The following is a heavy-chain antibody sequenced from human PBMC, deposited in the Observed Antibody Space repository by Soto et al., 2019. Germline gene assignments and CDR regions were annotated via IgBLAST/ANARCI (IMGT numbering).Heavy chain of an antibody. V-gene: IGHV3-33*01. D-gene: IGHD1-26*01. CDR3: ARPSGGSWSSFDY. CDR1: GFTFSSYG. J-gene: IGHJ4*02. Sequence: QVQLVESGGGVVQPGRSLRLSCAASGFTFSSYGMHWVRQAPGKGLEGVAVIWYDGSNKYYADSVKGRFTISRDNSKNTLYLQMNSLRAEDTAVYYCARPSGGSWSSFDYWGQGTLVTVSS. CDR2: IWYDGSNK.